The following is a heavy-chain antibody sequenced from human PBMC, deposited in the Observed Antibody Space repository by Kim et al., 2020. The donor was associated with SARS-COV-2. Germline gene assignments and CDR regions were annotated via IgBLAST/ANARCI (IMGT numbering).Heavy chain of an antibody. CDR1: GGTFSSYA. J-gene: IGHJ4*02. CDR2: IIPIFGTA. V-gene: IGHV1-69*13. Sequence: SVKVSCKASGGTFSSYAISWVRQAPGQGLEWIGGIIPIFGTANYAQKFQGRVTITADESTSTAYMELSSLRSEDTAVYYCARDSHSRRTNTPDILTGYYKNAPFEYWGQGALVTVSS. D-gene: IGHD3-9*01. CDR3: ARDSHSRRTNTPDILTGYYKNAPFEY.